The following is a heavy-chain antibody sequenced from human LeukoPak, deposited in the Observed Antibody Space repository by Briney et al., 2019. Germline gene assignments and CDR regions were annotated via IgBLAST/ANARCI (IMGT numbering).Heavy chain of an antibody. Sequence: GGSLRLSCAASGFRFSTYDMVWVRRAPGGGLGWISYINNIDGTVYYAESVKGRFTISRDNAKNSLSLQMTTLNVGDTAVYYCARSRTGTWEMYYFDYWGQGTLVTVSS. CDR3: ARSRTGTWEMYYFDY. J-gene: IGHJ4*02. CDR2: INNIDGTV. D-gene: IGHD3/OR15-3a*01. V-gene: IGHV3-48*03. CDR1: GFRFSTYD.